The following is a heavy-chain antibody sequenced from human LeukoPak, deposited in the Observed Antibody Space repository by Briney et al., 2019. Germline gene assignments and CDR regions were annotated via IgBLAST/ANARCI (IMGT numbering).Heavy chain of an antibody. CDR2: INIDGSQR. D-gene: IGHD3-16*01. V-gene: IGHV3-7*03. CDR3: ARDPGWGALDY. Sequence: PGGSLRLSCVASGFTVSSSYMTWVRQTPGKGLELVANINIDGSQRYHADSVEGRFTISRDNVKNTLYLQMNSLRVEDTAVYYCARDPGWGALDYWGQGALVIVSS. CDR1: GFTVSSSY. J-gene: IGHJ4*02.